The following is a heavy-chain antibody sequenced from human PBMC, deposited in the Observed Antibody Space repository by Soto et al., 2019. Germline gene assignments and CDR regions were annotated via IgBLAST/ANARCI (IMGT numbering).Heavy chain of an antibody. CDR1: GYTFTSYD. V-gene: IGHV1-8*01. CDR3: ARVSYKNPVFDY. Sequence: ASVKVSCKASGYTFTSYDINWVRQATGQGLEWMGWMNPNSGNTGYAQKFQGRVTMTRNTSISTAYMELSSLRSEDTAVYYCARVSYKNPVFDYWGQGTLVTVSS. CDR2: MNPNSGNT. J-gene: IGHJ4*02. D-gene: IGHD1-1*01.